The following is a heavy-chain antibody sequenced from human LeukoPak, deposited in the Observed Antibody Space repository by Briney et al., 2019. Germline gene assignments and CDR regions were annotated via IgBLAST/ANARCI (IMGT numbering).Heavy chain of an antibody. J-gene: IGHJ4*02. CDR3: ARNRDGYNQYFDY. Sequence: ASVKVSCKASGGTFSSYAISWVRQAPGQGLEWMGRIIPILGIANYAQKFQGRVTITADKSTSTAYMELSGLRSEDTAVYYCARNRDGYNQYFDYWGQGTLVTVSS. V-gene: IGHV1-69*04. D-gene: IGHD5-24*01. CDR1: GGTFSSYA. CDR2: IIPILGIA.